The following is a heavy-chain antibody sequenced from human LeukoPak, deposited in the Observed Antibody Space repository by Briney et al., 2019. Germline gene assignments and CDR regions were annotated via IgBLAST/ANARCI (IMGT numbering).Heavy chain of an antibody. D-gene: IGHD3-22*01. Sequence: SVKVSCKASGGTFSSCAISWVRQAPGQGLEWMGGIIPIFGTANYAQKFQGRVTITTDESTSTAYMELSSLRSEDTAVYYCARTYYYDSSGYYYEYNWFDPWGQGTLVTVSS. CDR3: ARTYYYDSSGYYYEYNWFDP. CDR1: GGTFSSCA. V-gene: IGHV1-69*05. J-gene: IGHJ5*02. CDR2: IIPIFGTA.